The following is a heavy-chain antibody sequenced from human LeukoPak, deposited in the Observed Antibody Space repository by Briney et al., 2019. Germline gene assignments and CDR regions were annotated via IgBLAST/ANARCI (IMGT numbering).Heavy chain of an antibody. CDR1: GGSISSYY. V-gene: IGHV4-4*07. CDR2: IYTSGST. D-gene: IGHD3-10*01. Sequence: SETLSLTCTVSGGSISSYYWSWIRQPAGKGLEWIGRIYTSGSTNYNPSLKSRVTISVDTSKNQFSLKLSSVTAADTAVYYCARPREWFGELYVDYWGQGTLVTVSS. J-gene: IGHJ4*02. CDR3: ARPREWFGELYVDY.